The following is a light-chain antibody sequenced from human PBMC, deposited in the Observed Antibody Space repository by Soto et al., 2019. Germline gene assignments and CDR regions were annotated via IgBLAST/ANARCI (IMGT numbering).Light chain of an antibody. V-gene: IGLV3-21*04. CDR1: NIGSKS. CDR2: YDS. Sequence: SYELTQPPSVSVAPGKTARITCGGNNIGSKSEHWYQQKPGQAPVLVIYYDSDRPSGIPERFSGSNSGNTATLTISRVEAGDEADYYCQVWDSSSDHPVVFGGGTKVTVL. CDR3: QVWDSSSDHPVV. J-gene: IGLJ2*01.